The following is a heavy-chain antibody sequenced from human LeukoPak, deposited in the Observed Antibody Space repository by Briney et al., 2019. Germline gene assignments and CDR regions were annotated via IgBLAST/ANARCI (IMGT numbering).Heavy chain of an antibody. CDR3: ARDEARYTSGYYPSWFDP. J-gene: IGHJ5*02. CDR1: WYTFTSYG. Sequence: SVKVSFQASWYTFTSYGISWVRQAPGQGVELMGLISGYNGYTHYAHNLQGRVTITTDTSTSKAYMEVRSLRSDDTAVYYCARDEARYTSGYYPSWFDPWGQGTLVTVSS. CDR2: ISGYNGYT. D-gene: IGHD3-22*01. V-gene: IGHV1-18*01.